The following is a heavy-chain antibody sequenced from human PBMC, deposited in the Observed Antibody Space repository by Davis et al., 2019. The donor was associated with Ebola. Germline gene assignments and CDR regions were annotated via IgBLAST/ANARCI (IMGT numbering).Heavy chain of an antibody. J-gene: IGHJ5*02. CDR2: INPSGGST. Sequence: AASVKVSRKASGYTFTSYYMHWVRQAPGQGLEWMGIINPSGGSTSYAQKFQGRVTMTRDTSTSTVYMELSSLRSEDTAVYYCARAPGGSSWSTSLYNWFDPWGQGTLVTVSS. CDR3: ARAPGGSSWSTSLYNWFDP. V-gene: IGHV1-46*01. CDR1: GYTFTSYY. D-gene: IGHD6-13*01.